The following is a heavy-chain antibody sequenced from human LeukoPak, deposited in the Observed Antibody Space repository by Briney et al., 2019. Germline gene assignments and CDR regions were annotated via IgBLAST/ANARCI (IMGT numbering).Heavy chain of an antibody. CDR2: ISAYNGNT. CDR1: GGSFTTFA. CDR3: AREIKWELLDY. Sequence: ASVKVSCKASGGSFTTFAINWVRQAPGQGLEWMGWISAYNGNTNYAQKLQGRVTMTTDTSTSAAYMELRSLRSDDTAVYYCAREIKWELLDYWGQGTLVTVSS. J-gene: IGHJ4*02. V-gene: IGHV1-18*01. D-gene: IGHD1-26*01.